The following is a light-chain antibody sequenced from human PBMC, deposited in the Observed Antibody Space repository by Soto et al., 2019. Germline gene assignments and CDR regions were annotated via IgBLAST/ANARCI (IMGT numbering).Light chain of an antibody. CDR2: DVS. J-gene: IGLJ1*01. CDR1: SSDVGGYNY. CDR3: GSCEVSYPPYV. Sequence: QSALAQPRSVSGSPGQSVTISCTGTSSDVGGYNYVSWYQQHPGKAPKLMIYDVSKRPSGVPDRFSGSKSGNTASLTISGLQAEDDAYYYCGSCEVSYPPYVFGTGTKFAGL. V-gene: IGLV2-11*01.